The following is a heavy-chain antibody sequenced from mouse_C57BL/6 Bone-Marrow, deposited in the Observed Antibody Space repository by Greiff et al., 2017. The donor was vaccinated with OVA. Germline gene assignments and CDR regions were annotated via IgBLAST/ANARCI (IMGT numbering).Heavy chain of an antibody. CDR1: GFTFSSYA. Sequence: VKVVESGGGLVKPGGSLKLSCAASGFTFSSYAMSWVRQTPEKRLEWVATISDGGSYTYYPDNVKGRFTISRDNAKNNLYLQMSHLKSEDTAMYYCARGAYWGQGTTLTVSS. V-gene: IGHV5-4*03. CDR2: ISDGGSYT. CDR3: ARGAY. J-gene: IGHJ2*01.